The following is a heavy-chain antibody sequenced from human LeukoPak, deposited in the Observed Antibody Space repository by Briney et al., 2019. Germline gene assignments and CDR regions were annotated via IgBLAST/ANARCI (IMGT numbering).Heavy chain of an antibody. J-gene: IGHJ6*02. D-gene: IGHD1-26*01. CDR1: GFTFSGSA. CDR3: SVGAPRSMDV. V-gene: IGHV3-73*01. Sequence: GGSLRLSCAASGFTFSGSAMHWVRQASGKGLEWVGRIRSKANSYATAYAASVKGRFTISRDDSKNTAYLQMNSLKTEDTAVYYRSVGAPRSMDVWGQGTTVTVSS. CDR2: IRSKANSYAT.